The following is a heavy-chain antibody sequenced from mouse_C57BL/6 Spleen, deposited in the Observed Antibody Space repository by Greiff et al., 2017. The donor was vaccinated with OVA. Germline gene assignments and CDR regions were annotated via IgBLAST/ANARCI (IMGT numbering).Heavy chain of an antibody. J-gene: IGHJ4*01. CDR3: ARGSGDAMDY. D-gene: IGHD3-1*01. CDR2: ISSGSSTI. CDR1: GFTFSDYG. Sequence: DVMLVESGGGLVKPGGSLKLSCAASGFTFSDYGMHWVRQAPEKGLEWVAYISSGSSTIYYADTVKGRFTISRDNAKNTLFLQMTSLRSEDTAMYYCARGSGDAMDYWGQGTSVTVSS. V-gene: IGHV5-17*01.